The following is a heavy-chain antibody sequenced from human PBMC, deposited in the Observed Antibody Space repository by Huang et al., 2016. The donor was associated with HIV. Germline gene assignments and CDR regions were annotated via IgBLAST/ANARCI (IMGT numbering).Heavy chain of an antibody. Sequence: EVQLVQSGAEVKKPGESLKISCKGSGYSFTNYWIGWVRQMPGKGMEWMGIIYPDDADTRYSRSCEGQVTISVDKSVTTAYLQWRSLKASDTAIYYCTTYSVSSRYFDYWGQGTLVIVSS. J-gene: IGHJ4*02. D-gene: IGHD1-26*01. CDR2: IYPDDADT. V-gene: IGHV5-51*01. CDR3: TTYSVSSRYFDY. CDR1: GYSFTNYW.